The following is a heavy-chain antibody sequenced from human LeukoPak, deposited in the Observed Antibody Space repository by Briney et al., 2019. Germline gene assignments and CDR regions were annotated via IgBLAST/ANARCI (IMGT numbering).Heavy chain of an antibody. J-gene: IGHJ4*02. V-gene: IGHV5-51*01. CDR1: GYSFTSYW. CDR3: ARLRFTHYYGSGVGAPKIAPFDY. Sequence: GESLKISCKGSGYSFTSYWIGWVCQMPGKGLEWMGIIYPGDSDTRYSPSFQGQVTISADKSISTAYLQWSSLKASDTAMYYCARLRFTHYYGSGVGAPKIAPFDYWGQGTLVTVSS. D-gene: IGHD3-10*01. CDR2: IYPGDSDT.